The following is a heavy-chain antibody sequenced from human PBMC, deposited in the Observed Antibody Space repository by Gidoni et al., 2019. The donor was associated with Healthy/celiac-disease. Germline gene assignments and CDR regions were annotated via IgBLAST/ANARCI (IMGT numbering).Heavy chain of an antibody. V-gene: IGHV4-39*01. CDR1: GGSISSSSYY. J-gene: IGHJ6*04. CDR3: ARHEPEPGAYSPYQLLRSSIYYYYGMDV. D-gene: IGHD2-2*01. Sequence: QLHLQASGPGLVKPSVTLSLTCTVSGGSISSSSYYWCWIRQPPGQGLEWIGSIYYRGSTYYNPALKSRVTISVDTSKNQFSLKLSSVTAADTAVYYCARHEPEPGAYSPYQLLRSSIYYYYGMDVWGKGTTVTVSS. CDR2: IYYRGST.